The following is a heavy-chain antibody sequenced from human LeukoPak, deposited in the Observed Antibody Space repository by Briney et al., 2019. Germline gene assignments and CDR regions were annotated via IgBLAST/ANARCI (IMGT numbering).Heavy chain of an antibody. Sequence: PGGSLRLSCAASGFTFSSFWIYWVRHAPGKGLVWVSRINSDGSETMYADSAKGRFTISRDIAKNTLYLQMNSLRAEDMAVYYCARVRMGDDFNPFDYWGQGTLVTVSS. CDR1: GFTFSSFW. J-gene: IGHJ4*02. CDR3: ARVRMGDDFNPFDY. D-gene: IGHD3-16*01. CDR2: INSDGSET. V-gene: IGHV3-74*03.